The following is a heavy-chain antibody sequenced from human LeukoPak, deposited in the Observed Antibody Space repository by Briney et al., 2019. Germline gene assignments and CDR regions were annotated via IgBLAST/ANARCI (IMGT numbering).Heavy chain of an antibody. J-gene: IGHJ4*02. CDR3: ARDKDYGFDS. CDR2: IGSSSTTI. V-gene: IGHV3-48*02. D-gene: IGHD4-17*01. Sequence: GGSLRHSRGAWGVHLHSYMMEWVRQAPGKGLEWVSYIGSSSTTIYYADSVKGRFTISRDNAKNSLYLQMNSLRDEDTAVYYCARDKDYGFDSRGEGTLVTLSS. CDR1: GVHLHSYM.